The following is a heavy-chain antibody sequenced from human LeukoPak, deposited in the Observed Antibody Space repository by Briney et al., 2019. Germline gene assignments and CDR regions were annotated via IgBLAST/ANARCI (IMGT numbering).Heavy chain of an antibody. D-gene: IGHD2-2*01. CDR3: ASHPLGYCSSTSCYPRWFDP. CDR2: INHSGST. J-gene: IGHJ5*02. CDR1: GGSISSYY. V-gene: IGHV4-34*01. Sequence: SETLSLTCTVSGGSISSYYWSWIRQPPGKGLEWIWEINHSGSTNYNPSLKSRVTISVDTSKNQFSLKLSSVTAADTAVYYCASHPLGYCSSTSCYPRWFDPWGQGTLVTVSS.